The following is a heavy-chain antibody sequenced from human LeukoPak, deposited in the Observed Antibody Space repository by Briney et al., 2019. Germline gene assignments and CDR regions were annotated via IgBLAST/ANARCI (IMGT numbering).Heavy chain of an antibody. J-gene: IGHJ4*02. Sequence: GRSLRLSCAASGFTFSSYAMHWVRQAPGKGLEWVAVISYDGSNKYYADSVKGRFTISRDNSKNTLYLQMSSLRAEDTAVYYCARDGASGYETVYFDYWGQGTLVTVSS. CDR1: GFTFSSYA. CDR3: ARDGASGYETVYFDY. CDR2: ISYDGSNK. D-gene: IGHD5-12*01. V-gene: IGHV3-30*04.